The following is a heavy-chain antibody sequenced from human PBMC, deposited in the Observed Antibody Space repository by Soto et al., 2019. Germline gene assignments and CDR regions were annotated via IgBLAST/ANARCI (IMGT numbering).Heavy chain of an antibody. CDR2: IYWDEDK. CDR1: GFSLSTSGVG. D-gene: IGHD3-22*01. V-gene: IGHV2-5*02. J-gene: IGHJ4*02. Sequence: QITLKESGPTLVKPTQTLTLICTVSGFSLSTSGVGVGWIRKPPGKALEWLAIIYWDEDKRYSPSLKSRLTITKDTSKNQVVLTMTNMDPVDTATYYCGHFFENSGYYRVYLDYWGQGTLVTVSS. CDR3: GHFFENSGYYRVYLDY.